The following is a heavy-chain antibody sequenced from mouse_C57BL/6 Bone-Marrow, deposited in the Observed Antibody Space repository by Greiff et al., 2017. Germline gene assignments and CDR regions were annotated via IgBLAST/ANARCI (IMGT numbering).Heavy chain of an antibody. J-gene: IGHJ3*01. CDR1: GYTFTCYT. D-gene: IGHD2-2*01. Sequence: VQLQQSGAELARPGASVKMSCKASGYTFTCYTMHWVKQRPGQGLEWIGYINPSSGYTKYTQKFKDKATLTADKSSSTAYMQLSSLTSEDTAVYYCARSGLYYGSLWFAYWGQGTLVTVSA. V-gene: IGHV1-4*01. CDR3: ARSGLYYGSLWFAY. CDR2: INPSSGYT.